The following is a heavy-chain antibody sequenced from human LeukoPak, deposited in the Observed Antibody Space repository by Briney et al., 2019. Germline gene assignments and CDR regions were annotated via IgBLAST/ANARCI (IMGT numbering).Heavy chain of an antibody. J-gene: IGHJ4*02. V-gene: IGHV3-20*04. CDR3: ERAGIQLWSIFDY. D-gene: IGHD5-18*01. CDR1: GFTFDDYG. Sequence: GGSLRLSCAASGFTFDDYGMSWVRQAPGKGLEWVSSINWNGGSTGYADSVKGRFTISRDTAKNSLYLQMNSLRAEETALYYCERAGIQLWSIFDYWGQGTLVTVSS. CDR2: INWNGGST.